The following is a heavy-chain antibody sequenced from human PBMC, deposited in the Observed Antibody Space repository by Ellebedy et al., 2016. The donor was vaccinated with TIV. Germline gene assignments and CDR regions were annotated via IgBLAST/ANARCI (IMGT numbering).Heavy chain of an antibody. CDR2: IYSGGST. J-gene: IGHJ6*02. Sequence: GESLKISCAASGFTVSSNYKSCVRQAPGKGLEWVSVIYSGGSTYYADSVKGRFTISRDNSKNTLYLQMNSLRAEDTAVYYWARDRRVTRRGMDVWGQGTTVTVSS. V-gene: IGHV3-53*01. CDR3: ARDRRVTRRGMDV. D-gene: IGHD4-11*01. CDR1: GFTVSSNY.